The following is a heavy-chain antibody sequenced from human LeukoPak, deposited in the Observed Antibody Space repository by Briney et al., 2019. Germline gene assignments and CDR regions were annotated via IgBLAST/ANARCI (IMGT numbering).Heavy chain of an antibody. D-gene: IGHD3-3*01. CDR3: ARVYYDFWSGYYYYYYYMDV. CDR2: IYYSGST. CDR1: GGSISSHY. V-gene: IGHV4-59*11. J-gene: IGHJ6*03. Sequence: PSETLSLTCTVSGGSISSHYWSWIRQPPGEGLEWIGYIYYSGSTNYNPSLKSRVTISVDTSKNQFSLKLSSVTAADTAVYYCARVYYDFWSGYYYYYYYMDVWGKGTTVTVSS.